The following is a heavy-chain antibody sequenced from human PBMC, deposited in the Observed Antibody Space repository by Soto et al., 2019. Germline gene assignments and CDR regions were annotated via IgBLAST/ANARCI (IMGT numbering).Heavy chain of an antibody. D-gene: IGHD2-15*01. V-gene: IGHV4-31*03. CDR3: ARVGYCSGGSCYGGSALDEKEEYQYFDY. J-gene: IGHJ4*02. CDR2: IYYSGST. Sequence: PSETLSLTCTVSGGSISSGGYYWSRIRQHPGKGLEWIGYIYYSGSTYYNPSLKSRVTISVDTSKNQFSLKLSSVTAADTAVYYCARVGYCSGGSCYGGSALDEKEEYQYFDYWGQGTLVTVSS. CDR1: GGSISSGGYY.